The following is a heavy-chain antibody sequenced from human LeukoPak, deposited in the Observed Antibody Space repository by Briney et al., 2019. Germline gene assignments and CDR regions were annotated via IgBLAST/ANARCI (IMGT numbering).Heavy chain of an antibody. CDR2: IKQDGSEK. V-gene: IGHV3-7*01. CDR3: ARDLYRIVVVPHYFDY. CDR1: EFTFNSYW. J-gene: IGHJ4*02. Sequence: GGSLRLSCAASEFTFNSYWMSWVRQAPGKGLEWVANIKQDGSEKYYVDSVKGRFTISRDNAKNSLYLQMNSLRAEDTAMYYCARDLYRIVVVPHYFDYWGQGTLVTVSS. D-gene: IGHD3-22*01.